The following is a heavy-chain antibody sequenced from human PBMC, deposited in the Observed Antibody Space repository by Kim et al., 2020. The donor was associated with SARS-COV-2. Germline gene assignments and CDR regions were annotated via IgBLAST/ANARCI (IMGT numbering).Heavy chain of an antibody. CDR2: INYDGKSR. D-gene: IGHD3-9*01. V-gene: IGHV3-74*01. CDR3: ARARYFDSRDDAFDV. Sequence: GGSLRLSCGASGFTFGNYWMHWVRQVPGRGLVWVSRINYDGKSRSYADSVKGRFVISRDNAKNTLSLQMNSLRGEDTAVYYCARARYFDSRDDAFDVWG. J-gene: IGHJ3*01. CDR1: GFTFGNYW.